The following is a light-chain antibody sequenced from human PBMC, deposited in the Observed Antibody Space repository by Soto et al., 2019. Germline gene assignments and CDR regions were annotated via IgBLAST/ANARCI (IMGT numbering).Light chain of an antibody. CDR3: MRGLQST. CDR1: QSLLHSNGNNY. CDR2: RGS. J-gene: IGKJ5*01. Sequence: DIVMTQSTLSVPVTPGEPASISCRSSQSLLHSNGNNYLDWFLQKPGQSPQLLIYRGSIRASGVPDRFSGSGSGTDFTLRITRVEAEDVGIYYCMRGLQSTFGQGTRLEIK. V-gene: IGKV2-28*01.